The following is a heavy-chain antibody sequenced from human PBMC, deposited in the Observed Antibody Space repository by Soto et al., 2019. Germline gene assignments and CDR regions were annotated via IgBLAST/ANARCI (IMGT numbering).Heavy chain of an antibody. CDR1: GFIFGRYS. CDR2: ISSSSSTI. J-gene: IGHJ6*02. D-gene: IGHD3-16*01. CDR3: AGPFAGPGGYYGEDV. Sequence: QLVESGGGLIKPGESLRLSCVGSGFIFGRYSMNWVRQAPGKGLEWISYISSSSSTIYYADSVKGRFTISRHNAKNSLYLQMKSLRVEDTAVYYCAGPFAGPGGYYGEDVWGQGTTVTVSS. V-gene: IGHV3-48*01.